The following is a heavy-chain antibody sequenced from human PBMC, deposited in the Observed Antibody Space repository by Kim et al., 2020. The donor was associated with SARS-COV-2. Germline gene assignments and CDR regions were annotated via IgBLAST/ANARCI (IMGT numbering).Heavy chain of an antibody. Sequence: GGSLRLSCAASGFTFSSHAMNWVRQTPGKGLEWVSYISTGYPTIYYADSVKGRFTISRDNAKNSLFLQITSLRADDTAVYYCARDPRITLGYGHFDLWCRGTLVTVSS. CDR1: GFTFSSHA. D-gene: IGHD1-20*01. V-gene: IGHV3-48*04. J-gene: IGHJ2*01. CDR3: ARDPRITLGYGHFDL. CDR2: ISTGYPTI.